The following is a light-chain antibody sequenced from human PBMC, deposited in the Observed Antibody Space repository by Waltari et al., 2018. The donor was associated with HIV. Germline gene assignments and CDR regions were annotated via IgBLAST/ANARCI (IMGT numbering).Light chain of an antibody. V-gene: IGLV2-14*03. CDR3: SSYVGSSTSWL. Sequence: QSALTQPASVSGSPGQSIVISCTGTSDDVGYYNYVPWYQQHPGKVPTLGIYDVTSRPVGFSQLFSGSRSGNTASLTISGLRADDEADYYCSSYVGSSTSWLFGGGTKLTV. J-gene: IGLJ3*02. CDR1: SDDVGYYNY. CDR2: DVT.